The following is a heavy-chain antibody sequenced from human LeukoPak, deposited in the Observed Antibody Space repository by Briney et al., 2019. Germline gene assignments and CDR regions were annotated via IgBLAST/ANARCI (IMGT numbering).Heavy chain of an antibody. CDR3: ARGLNVHYYGSGTSHIPPRRGGVWFDP. CDR2: IWYDGSNT. Sequence: GGSLRLSCAASGFTFSSYGMHWVRQAPGKGLEWVAMIWYDGSNTYYADSVKGRFTISRDNSKNTLFLQMDSLRAEDTAVYYCARGLNVHYYGSGTSHIPPRRGGVWFDPWGQGTLVTVSS. J-gene: IGHJ5*02. CDR1: GFTFSSYG. D-gene: IGHD3-10*01. V-gene: IGHV3-33*01.